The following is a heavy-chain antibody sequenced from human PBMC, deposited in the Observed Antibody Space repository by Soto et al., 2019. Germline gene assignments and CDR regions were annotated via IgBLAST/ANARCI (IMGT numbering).Heavy chain of an antibody. CDR1: GFSFTSYW. CDR3: ARHKGSPDTGGYYYYGMDV. CDR2: IDPSDSDT. V-gene: IGHV5-10-1*01. D-gene: IGHD3-10*01. Sequence: GESLKISRKGSGFSFTSYWNSWVRQMPGKGLEWMGRIDPSDSDTNYSPSFQGHVTISADKPISTAYLQWSSLKATDTAMYYCARHKGSPDTGGYYYYGMDVWGQGTTVTVSS. J-gene: IGHJ6*02.